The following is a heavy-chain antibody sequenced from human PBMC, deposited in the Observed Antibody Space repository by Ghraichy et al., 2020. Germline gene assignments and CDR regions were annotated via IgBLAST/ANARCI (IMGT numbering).Heavy chain of an antibody. Sequence: ASVKVSCKASGYTFTSYAMHWVRQAPGQRLEWMGWINAGNGNTKYSQKFQGRVTITRDTSARTAYMELSSLRSEDTAVYYCASTRPSNYESSGYYDDAFDIWGQGTMVTVSS. CDR2: INAGNGNT. V-gene: IGHV1-3*01. J-gene: IGHJ3*02. CDR1: GYTFTSYA. CDR3: ASTRPSNYESSGYYDDAFDI. D-gene: IGHD3-22*01.